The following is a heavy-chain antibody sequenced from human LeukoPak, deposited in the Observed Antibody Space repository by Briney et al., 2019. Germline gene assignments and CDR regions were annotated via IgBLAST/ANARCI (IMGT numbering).Heavy chain of an antibody. J-gene: IGHJ4*02. CDR2: ISAYNGNT. CDR3: ARAVSSGWYN. Sequence: ASVKVSCKASGYTFTGYYMHWVRQAPGQGLEWMGWISAYNGNTNYAQKLQGRVTMTTDTSTSTAYMGLRSLRSDDTAVYYCARAVSSGWYNWGQGTLVTVSS. V-gene: IGHV1-18*04. CDR1: GYTFTGYY. D-gene: IGHD6-19*01.